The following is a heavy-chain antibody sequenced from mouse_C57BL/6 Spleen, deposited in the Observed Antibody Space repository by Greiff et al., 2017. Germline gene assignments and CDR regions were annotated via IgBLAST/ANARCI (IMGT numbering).Heavy chain of an antibody. CDR1: GFTFSSYA. V-gene: IGHV5-9-1*02. CDR3: TRDQRIYYGSSYGYYAMDY. D-gene: IGHD1-1*01. CDR2: ISSGGDYI. Sequence: EVKLVESGEGLVKPGGSLTLSCAASGFTFSSYALSWVRPTPEKRLEWVAYISSGGDYIYYADTVKGRFTISRDNARNTLYLQMSSLKSEDTAMYYCTRDQRIYYGSSYGYYAMDYWGQGTSVTVSS. J-gene: IGHJ4*01.